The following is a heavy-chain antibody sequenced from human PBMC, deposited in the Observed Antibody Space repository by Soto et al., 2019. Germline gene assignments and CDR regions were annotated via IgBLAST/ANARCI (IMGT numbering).Heavy chain of an antibody. CDR1: GYSFTNFW. CDR3: ARLSVVWFGDNWSEP. Sequence: EVQLVQSGAEVKKPGESLKISCKASGYSFTNFWIGWVRQMPGKGLEWVGLIYPADSDARYSPSFQGQVTISADKSTSTAYLQWDSLQASDTGMYYCARLSVVWFGDNWSEPWGQGTLVIVSA. D-gene: IGHD3-10*01. CDR2: IYPADSDA. V-gene: IGHV5-51*01. J-gene: IGHJ5*02.